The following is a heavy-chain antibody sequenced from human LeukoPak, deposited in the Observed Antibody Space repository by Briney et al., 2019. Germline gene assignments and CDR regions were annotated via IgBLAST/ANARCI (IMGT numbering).Heavy chain of an antibody. CDR3: AREGGSGSPIDY. V-gene: IGHV4-31*03. Sequence: SQTLSLTCTVSGGSISSGGYYWSWIRQHPGKGLEWIGYIYYSGSTYYNPSLKSRVTISVDTSKNQFSLKLSSVTAADTAVYYCAREGGSGSPIDYWGQGTLVTVST. CDR1: GGSISSGGYY. CDR2: IYYSGST. D-gene: IGHD3-10*01. J-gene: IGHJ4*02.